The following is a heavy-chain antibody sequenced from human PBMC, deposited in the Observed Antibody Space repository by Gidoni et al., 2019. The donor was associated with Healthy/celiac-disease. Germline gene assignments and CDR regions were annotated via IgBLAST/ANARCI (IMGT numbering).Heavy chain of an antibody. J-gene: IGHJ3*02. CDR3: ARDSYYDSSGYILFDI. V-gene: IGHV4-31*03. CDR2: IYYRGST. Sequence: QVQLQESGPGLVKPSQTLSLTCTVSGGSISSGDYYWSWIRQHPGKGLEWIGYIYYRGSTYYNPSLKSRVTISVDTSKNQFSLKLSSVTAADTAVYYCARDSYYDSSGYILFDIWGQGTMVTVSS. CDR1: GGSISSGDYY. D-gene: IGHD3-22*01.